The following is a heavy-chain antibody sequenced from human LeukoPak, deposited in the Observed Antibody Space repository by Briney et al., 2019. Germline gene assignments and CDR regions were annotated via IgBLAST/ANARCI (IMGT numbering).Heavy chain of an antibody. Sequence: PGGSLRLSCAAFGFIFSDHYMSWIRQAPGKGLEWVSYIYPGGNNMYHTDSVKGRLTISRDNAKNSLYLQMNSLRVEDTAVYYCARGHYGLGYWGQGTLVTVSS. CDR2: IYPGGNNM. CDR1: GFIFSDHY. V-gene: IGHV3-11*01. CDR3: ARGHYGLGY. D-gene: IGHD3-16*01. J-gene: IGHJ4*02.